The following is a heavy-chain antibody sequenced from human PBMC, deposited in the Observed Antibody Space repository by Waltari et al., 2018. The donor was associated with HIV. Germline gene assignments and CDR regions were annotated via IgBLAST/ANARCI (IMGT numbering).Heavy chain of an antibody. CDR2: IYPCDSDT. CDR3: ARLKDIVVVVSLSAFDY. J-gene: IGHJ4*02. CDR1: GYTFTNYW. V-gene: IGHV5-51*01. D-gene: IGHD2-15*01. Sequence: EVQLVQSGPEVKKPGESLKISCKVSGYTFTNYWIGWARQMPGKGLAWMGVIYPCDSDTRYSPSCQGQVTISADKSITTAYLQWTSLKASDTAMYYCARLKDIVVVVSLSAFDYWGQGTLVTVSS.